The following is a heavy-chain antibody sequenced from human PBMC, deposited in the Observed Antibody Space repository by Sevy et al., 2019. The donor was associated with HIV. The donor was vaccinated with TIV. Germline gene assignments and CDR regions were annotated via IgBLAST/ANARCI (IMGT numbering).Heavy chain of an antibody. V-gene: IGHV4-39*01. J-gene: IGHJ4*02. D-gene: IGHD2-8*01. CDR3: AGTQDGVGSAQGDSTSYPYAGDHYFDR. CDR1: GDSVSTSNKF. CDR2: IHLTLST. Sequence: SETLSLTCTVSGDSVSTSNKFWGWIRQPPGKGLEWIGSIHLTLSTFYNPSLKSRVTISEDTWKNQCSLGLSSVSAADTDVYYCAGTQDGVGSAQGDSTSYPYAGDHYFDRWGRGTLVTVSS.